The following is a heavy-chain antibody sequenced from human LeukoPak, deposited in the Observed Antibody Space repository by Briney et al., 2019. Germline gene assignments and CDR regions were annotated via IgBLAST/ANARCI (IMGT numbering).Heavy chain of an antibody. CDR1: GGSISRGGYS. Sequence: PSETLSLTCAVSGGSISRGGYSWSWIRQPPGKGLEWIGYIYHSGSTYYNPSLKSRVTISVDRSKNQFSLKLSSVTAADTAVYYCAARPGMVWFDPWGQGTLVTVSS. CDR3: AARPGMVWFDP. D-gene: IGHD3-10*01. V-gene: IGHV4-30-2*01. J-gene: IGHJ5*02. CDR2: IYHSGST.